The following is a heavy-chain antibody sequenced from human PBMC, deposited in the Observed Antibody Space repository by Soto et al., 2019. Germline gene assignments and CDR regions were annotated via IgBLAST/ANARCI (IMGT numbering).Heavy chain of an antibody. CDR3: TRDPSWGAFDL. CDR1: GFSSSDYW. CDR2: INGDGSDR. D-gene: IGHD7-27*01. V-gene: IGHV3-7*01. J-gene: IGHJ3*01. Sequence: ELQLVQSGGGLAQPGGSLRLSCIASGFSSSDYWMAWIRQVPGKGLELVAEINGDGSDRGYLESVEGRFTISRDNANNSVFLHLNTLTAEDTAVYFCTRDPSWGAFDLWGQGTMVTVSS.